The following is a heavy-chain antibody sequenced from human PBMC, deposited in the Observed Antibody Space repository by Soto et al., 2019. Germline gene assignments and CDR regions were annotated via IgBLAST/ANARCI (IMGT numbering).Heavy chain of an antibody. Sequence: QLQLQESGSGLVKPSQTLSLTCSVSGGTITSGRSSWNWIRQSPGKGLEWIAYIYHSGSTYYNPSLKSRVTISVDRSENQSSLKLTSVTAADTAVYYCVRESVASGPNYFDTWGPGTLVTVSS. V-gene: IGHV4-30-2*06. CDR2: IYHSGST. CDR3: VRESVASGPNYFDT. D-gene: IGHD6-6*01. CDR1: GGTITSGRSS. J-gene: IGHJ5*02.